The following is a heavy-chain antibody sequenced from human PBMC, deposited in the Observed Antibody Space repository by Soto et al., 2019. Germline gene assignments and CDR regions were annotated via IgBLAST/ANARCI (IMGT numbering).Heavy chain of an antibody. CDR2: IYYSGST. D-gene: IGHD3-22*01. J-gene: IGHJ4*02. Sequence: SETLSLTCTVSGGSISSGDYYWSWIRQPPGKGLEWIGYIYYSGSTYYNPSLKSRVTISVDTSKNQFSLKLSSVTAADTAVYYCAGGEVGYDRSGYYSWDYFDYWGQGNLVSVSS. V-gene: IGHV4-30-4*01. CDR1: GGSISSGDYY. CDR3: AGGEVGYDRSGYYSWDYFDY.